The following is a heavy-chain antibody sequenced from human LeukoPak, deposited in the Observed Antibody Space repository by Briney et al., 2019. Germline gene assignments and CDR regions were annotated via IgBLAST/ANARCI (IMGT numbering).Heavy chain of an antibody. CDR3: ARAGYSSGDYYYGMDV. J-gene: IGHJ6*02. V-gene: IGHV4-59*08. CDR2: IYYRGST. Sequence: SETLSLTCTVSGGSIRGYYWRWLRQPPGKGLEWIGYIYYRGSTNYNPSLKSRVTISVDTSKNQFSLKLSSVTAADTAVYYCARAGYSSGDYYYGMDVWGQGTTVTVSS. CDR1: GGSIRGYY. D-gene: IGHD6-19*01.